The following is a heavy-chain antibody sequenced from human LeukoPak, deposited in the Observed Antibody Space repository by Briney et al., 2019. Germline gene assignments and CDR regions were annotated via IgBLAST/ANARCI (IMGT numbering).Heavy chain of an antibody. Sequence: PGGSLRLSCAASGFTFSSYAMHWVRQAPGKGLEWVAVISYDGSNKYYADSVKGRFTISRDNSKNTLYLQMNSLRAEDTAVYYCARDARCGPLGSTSCYGSYYGMDVWGQGTTVTVSS. CDR1: GFTFSSYA. J-gene: IGHJ6*02. CDR2: ISYDGSNK. D-gene: IGHD2-2*01. V-gene: IGHV3-30-3*01. CDR3: ARDARCGPLGSTSCYGSYYGMDV.